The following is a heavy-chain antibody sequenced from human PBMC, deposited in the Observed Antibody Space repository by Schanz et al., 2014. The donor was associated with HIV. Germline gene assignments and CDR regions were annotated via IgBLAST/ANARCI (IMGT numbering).Heavy chain of an antibody. CDR2: IIPIFGTA. D-gene: IGHD3-22*01. Sequence: QVQLVQSGAALRKPGTSVRVSCMVPGDTFKSHGFGWVRQAPGQGLEWMGGIIPIFGTANYAQKYQGRVTLTADATTAYMDLSSLKFEDTAVYYCVRVANYDGDDYYQRSHFDLWGQGTLVTVSS. CDR1: GDTFKSHG. CDR3: VRVANYDGDDYYQRSHFDL. J-gene: IGHJ4*02. V-gene: IGHV1-69*01.